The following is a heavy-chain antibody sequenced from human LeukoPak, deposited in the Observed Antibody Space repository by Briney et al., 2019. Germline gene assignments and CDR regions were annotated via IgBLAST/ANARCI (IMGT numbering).Heavy chain of an antibody. J-gene: IGHJ5*02. Sequence: ASVKVSCKTSGYTFTGYYLHWVRQAPGQGLEWMGWINPNSGGTKYAQKFQGRVTMTRDTSINTVYVGLSRLSSDDTAVYYCAKGRVEAGTKPLMYHWLDPWGQGTLVTVSS. CDR3: AKGRVEAGTKPLMYHWLDP. V-gene: IGHV1-2*02. CDR2: INPNSGGT. CDR1: GYTFTGYY. D-gene: IGHD6-19*01.